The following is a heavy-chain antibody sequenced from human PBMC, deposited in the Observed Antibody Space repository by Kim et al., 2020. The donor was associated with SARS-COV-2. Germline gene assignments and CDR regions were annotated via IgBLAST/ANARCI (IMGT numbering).Heavy chain of an antibody. CDR3: ARAPPYYDYVWGSYRNYFDY. CDR1: GYTFTSYG. V-gene: IGHV1-18*04. Sequence: ASVKVSCKASGYTFTSYGISWVRQAPGQGLEWMGWISAYNGNTNYAQKLQGRVTMTTDTSKSTAYMELRSLRSDDTAVYYCARAPPYYDYVWGSYRNYFDYWGQGTLVTVSS. CDR2: ISAYNGNT. J-gene: IGHJ4*02. D-gene: IGHD3-16*01.